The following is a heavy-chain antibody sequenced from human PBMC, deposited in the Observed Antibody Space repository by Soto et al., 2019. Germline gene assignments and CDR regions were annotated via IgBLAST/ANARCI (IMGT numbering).Heavy chain of an antibody. J-gene: IGHJ4*02. V-gene: IGHV3-30-3*01. Sequence: GGSLRLSCAASGFTFSSYAMHWVRQAPGKGLEWVAVISYDGSNKYYADSVKGRFTISRDNSKNTLYLQMNSLRAEDTAVYYCARVEDSGCIDYWGQGTLVTVS. D-gene: IGHD6-19*01. CDR2: ISYDGSNK. CDR1: GFTFSSYA. CDR3: ARVEDSGCIDY.